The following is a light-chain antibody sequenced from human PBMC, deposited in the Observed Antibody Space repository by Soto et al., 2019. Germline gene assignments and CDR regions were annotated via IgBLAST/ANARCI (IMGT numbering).Light chain of an antibody. CDR2: GTS. J-gene: IGKJ4*01. CDR1: QSVSSY. CDR3: QQYNNWPLT. V-gene: IGKV3-15*01. Sequence: EIVLTQSPATLSLSPGERATLSCRASQSVSSYLAWYQQKPGQAPRLLIYGTSTRATGIPARFSGSRSGTEFTLTISSLQSEDFALYYCQQYNNWPLTFGGGTNVEIK.